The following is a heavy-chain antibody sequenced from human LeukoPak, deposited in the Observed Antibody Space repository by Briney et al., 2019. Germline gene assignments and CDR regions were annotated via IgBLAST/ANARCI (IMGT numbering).Heavy chain of an antibody. Sequence: PGGSLRLSCAASGFTVITNDMTWVRQAPGKGLEWVSVLYSDGNTKYADSVQGRFTISRDNSKNTLYLQMNTLRTEDTAVYYCAKWIFGVVGLDYWGQGTLVTVSS. CDR1: GFTVITND. J-gene: IGHJ4*02. CDR2: LYSDGNT. D-gene: IGHD3-3*01. CDR3: AKWIFGVVGLDY. V-gene: IGHV3-53*05.